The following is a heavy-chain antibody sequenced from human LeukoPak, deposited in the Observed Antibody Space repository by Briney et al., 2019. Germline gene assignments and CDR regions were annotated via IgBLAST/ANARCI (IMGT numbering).Heavy chain of an antibody. J-gene: IGHJ5*02. V-gene: IGHV4-34*01. CDR3: ARGMRDIVVVPAARFDP. D-gene: IGHD2-2*01. CDR1: GGSFSGYY. Sequence: SATLSLTCAVYGGSFSGYYCSWVRQPAGQGLESMGEIDHSGSTKYNPSLTSRATISVDPSKKQFSLKLSSVTAADTALYYCARGMRDIVVVPAARFDPWGQGTLVTVSS. CDR2: IDHSGST.